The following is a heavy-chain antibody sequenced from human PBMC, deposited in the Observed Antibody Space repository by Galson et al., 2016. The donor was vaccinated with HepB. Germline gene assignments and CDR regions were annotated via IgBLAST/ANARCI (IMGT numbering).Heavy chain of an antibody. CDR2: ISPYNGDT. CDR3: ARDHTTSSLDV. J-gene: IGHJ4*02. Sequence: SVKVSCKVSGYNIIAYGFSWIRQDPGQGLEWLGWISPYNGDTNYGQKFQGRIRLTADRSTNTAYLELRSLTPNDTAIYYCARDHTTSSLDVWGQGTRVTVSS. CDR1: GYNIIAYG. D-gene: IGHD1-1*01. V-gene: IGHV1-18*01.